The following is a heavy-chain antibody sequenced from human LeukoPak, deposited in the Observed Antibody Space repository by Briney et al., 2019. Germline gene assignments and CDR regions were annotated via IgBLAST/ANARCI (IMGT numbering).Heavy chain of an antibody. V-gene: IGHV1-18*01. CDR2: ISTYNGNT. CDR1: GYTFTSYG. D-gene: IGHD6-19*01. Sequence: GASVKVSCKASGYTFTSYGISWVRQAPGQGLEWMGWISTYNGNTHYAQKLQGRVTMTTDTSTSTAYMELRSLRSDDTAGYYCARSLLAVAGSVFDYWGQGTLVTVSS. CDR3: ARSLLAVAGSVFDY. J-gene: IGHJ4*02.